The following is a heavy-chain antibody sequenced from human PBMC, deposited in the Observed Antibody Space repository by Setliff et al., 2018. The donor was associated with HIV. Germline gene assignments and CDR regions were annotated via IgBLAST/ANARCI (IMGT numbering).Heavy chain of an antibody. V-gene: IGHV3-23*01. CDR3: AKGAPSDGIHYYYYMDV. CDR2: ISGSGVST. CDR1: GFTFSYYA. Sequence: PGESLKISCAASGFTFSYYALSWVRQAPGEGLEWVSSISGSGVSTYYADSVKGRFTISGDSSKNTLYLQMNSLRAEDTAVYYCAKGAPSDGIHYYYYMDVWGKGTTVTVSS. J-gene: IGHJ6*03. D-gene: IGHD3-16*01.